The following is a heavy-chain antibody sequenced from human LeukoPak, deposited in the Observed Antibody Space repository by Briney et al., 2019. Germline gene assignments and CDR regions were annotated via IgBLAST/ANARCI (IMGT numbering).Heavy chain of an antibody. CDR3: ASKSFVVVTANNWFDP. V-gene: IGHV4-34*01. CDR2: INHSGST. J-gene: IGHJ5*02. Sequence: SETLSLTCAVYGGSFSGYYWSWIRQPPGKGLEWIGEINHSGSTNYNPSLKSRVTISVDTSKNQFSLKLSSVTAADTAVYYCASKSFVVVTANNWFDPWGQGTLVTVSS. D-gene: IGHD2-21*02. CDR1: GGSFSGYY.